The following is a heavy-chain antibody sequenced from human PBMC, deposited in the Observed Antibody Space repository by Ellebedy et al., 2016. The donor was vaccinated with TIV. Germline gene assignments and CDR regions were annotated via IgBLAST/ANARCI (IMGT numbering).Heavy chain of an antibody. D-gene: IGHD3-16*01. CDR1: GFTINNSY. J-gene: IGHJ4*02. Sequence: GGSLRLSCVASGFTINNSYMTWVRQAPGKGLEWVSIIYSGGRTCYADSVTGRFTISRDDSKDTLSLQMSSLRAEDTAVYFCARVLPSLFYYDLWGQGTPVTVSS. CDR3: ARVLPSLFYYDL. V-gene: IGHV3-66*01. CDR2: IYSGGRT.